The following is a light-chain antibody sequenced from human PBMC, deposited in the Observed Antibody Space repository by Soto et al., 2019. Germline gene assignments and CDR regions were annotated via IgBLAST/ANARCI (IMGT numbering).Light chain of an antibody. CDR1: QGIRND. V-gene: IGKV1-17*01. CDR2: AAS. CDR3: LQHNSYPFT. Sequence: DIQMTQSPSSLSASVGDRVTITCRASQGIRNDIGWYQQKPGKAPKRLIYAASSLQSGVPSRFSGSGSGTEFTSTISSLQPEDFATYYYLQHNSYPFTFGHGTKGDIK. J-gene: IGKJ3*01.